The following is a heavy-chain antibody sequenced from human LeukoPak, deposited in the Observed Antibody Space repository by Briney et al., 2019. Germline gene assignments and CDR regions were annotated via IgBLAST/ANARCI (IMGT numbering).Heavy chain of an antibody. V-gene: IGHV1-46*01. D-gene: IGHD2-15*01. CDR2: FNPSGGST. Sequence: ASVKVSCKASGYTFTSYYMHWVRQAPGQGLGWMGIFNPSGGSTSYAQKFQGRVTMTRDTSTSTVYMELSSLRSEDTAVYYCARDRGYCSRGSCDWPHYWGQGTLVTVSS. CDR3: ARDRGYCSRGSCDWPHY. J-gene: IGHJ4*02. CDR1: GYTFTSYY.